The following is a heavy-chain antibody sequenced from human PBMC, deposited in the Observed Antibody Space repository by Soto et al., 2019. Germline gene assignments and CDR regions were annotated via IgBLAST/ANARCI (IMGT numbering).Heavy chain of an antibody. Sequence: QVQLVQSGAEVKKPGASVKVSCKASGYTFTSYDINWVRQATGQGLEWMGWMNPNSGNTGYAQKLQGRVTMTRNTSISTAYMELSSLRYEDTAVYYCARTTLVRKKIDYWGQGTLVTVSS. CDR2: MNPNSGNT. CDR3: ARTTLVRKKIDY. V-gene: IGHV1-8*01. CDR1: GYTFTSYD. D-gene: IGHD6-13*01. J-gene: IGHJ4*02.